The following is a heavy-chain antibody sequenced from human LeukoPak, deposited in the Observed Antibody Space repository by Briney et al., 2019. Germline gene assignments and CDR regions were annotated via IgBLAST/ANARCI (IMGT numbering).Heavy chain of an antibody. D-gene: IGHD6-19*01. CDR1: GGSISSYY. V-gene: IGHV4-4*07. J-gene: IGHJ4*02. CDR2: IYTSGST. Sequence: SETLSLTSIVSGGSISSYYWSSIRQPAGKGLEWIGRIYTSGSTDYNHSLKRRVTMSVDTSKNQFSLKLSSVTAADTAVYYCAVPKQWLGFDYWGQGTLVTVSS. CDR3: AVPKQWLGFDY.